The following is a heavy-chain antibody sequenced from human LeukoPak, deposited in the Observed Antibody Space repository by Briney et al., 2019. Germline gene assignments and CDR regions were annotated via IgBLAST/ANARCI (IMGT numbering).Heavy chain of an antibody. Sequence: SETLSPTCAVSGGSISSGAYSWSWIRQAPGKGLEWIGYIYHSGTTYYKPSLRSRVTISLDTSKNQFFLKLNSVTAADTAVYYCARGRPYSGGYHLDYWGQGTLVTVSA. D-gene: IGHD1-26*01. CDR2: IYHSGTT. J-gene: IGHJ4*02. V-gene: IGHV4-30-2*01. CDR3: ARGRPYSGGYHLDY. CDR1: GGSISSGAYS.